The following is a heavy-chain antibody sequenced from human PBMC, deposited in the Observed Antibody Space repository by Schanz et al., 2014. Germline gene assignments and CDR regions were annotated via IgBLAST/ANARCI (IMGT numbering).Heavy chain of an antibody. D-gene: IGHD6-19*01. J-gene: IGHJ4*02. CDR2: ISGSNGNT. CDR1: GYTFTSYG. CDR3: ARGGYSSGWYDRDIAHFDY. V-gene: IGHV1-18*01. Sequence: QGQLVQSGPEVRKPGASVKVSCKASGYTFTSYGISWVRQAPGQGLEWLGWISGSNGNTNYAQKLQGRVTMTTDTSTSTAYMELRSLRSDDTAVYYCARGGYSSGWYDRDIAHFDYWGQGTLVTVSS.